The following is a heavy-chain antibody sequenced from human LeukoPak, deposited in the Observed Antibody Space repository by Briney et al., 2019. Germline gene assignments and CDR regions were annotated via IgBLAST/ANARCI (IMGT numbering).Heavy chain of an antibody. Sequence: SVKVSCKVSGGALSSYAISWVRQAPGQGLEWMGGIIPIFGTANCAQKFQGRVTITADESTSTAYMELSSLRSEDTAVYYCARGRHSSSWSSFDYWAREPWSPSPQ. J-gene: IGHJ4*02. CDR2: IIPIFGTA. CDR1: GGALSSYA. CDR3: ARGRHSSSWSSFDY. V-gene: IGHV1-69*13. D-gene: IGHD6-13*01.